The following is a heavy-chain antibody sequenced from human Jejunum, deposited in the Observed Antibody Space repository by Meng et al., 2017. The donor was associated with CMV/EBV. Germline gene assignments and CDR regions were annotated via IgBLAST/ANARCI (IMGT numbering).Heavy chain of an antibody. CDR1: YPFPSYG. Sequence: YPFPSYGMNWVRQAPGQGLEWMGWINTNTGNPTYAQGFTGRFVFSLDTSVSTAYLQISSLKAEDTAVYFCARKSHYFGSGSSYSPGDYWGQGTLVTVSS. D-gene: IGHD3-10*01. CDR2: INTNTGNP. J-gene: IGHJ4*02. V-gene: IGHV7-4-1*02. CDR3: ARKSHYFGSGSSYSPGDY.